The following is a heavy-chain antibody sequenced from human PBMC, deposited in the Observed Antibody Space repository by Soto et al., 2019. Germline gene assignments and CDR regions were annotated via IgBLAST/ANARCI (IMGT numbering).Heavy chain of an antibody. D-gene: IGHD3-10*01. CDR1: GGSISSGDYY. CDR2: IYYSGST. V-gene: IGHV4-30-4*01. J-gene: IGHJ5*02. Sequence: SETLSLTCTVSGGSISSGDYYWSWIRQPPGKGLEWIGYIYYSGSTYYNPSLKSRVTISVDTSKNQFSLKLSSVTTADTAVYYCVRGLYGVRGVISPYNWFDPWGQGTLVTVSS. CDR3: VRGLYGVRGVISPYNWFDP.